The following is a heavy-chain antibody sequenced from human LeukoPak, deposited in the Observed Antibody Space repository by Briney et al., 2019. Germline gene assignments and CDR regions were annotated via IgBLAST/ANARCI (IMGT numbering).Heavy chain of an antibody. D-gene: IGHD3-9*01. Sequence: ASVKVSCKASGYTFTSYGISWVRQAPGQGLEWMGWISAYNGNTNYAQKLQGRVTMTTDTSTSTAYMELRSLRSDDTAVYYCARYDILTGYPPSFDYWGQGTLVTVSS. V-gene: IGHV1-18*01. CDR1: GYTFTSYG. CDR2: ISAYNGNT. CDR3: ARYDILTGYPPSFDY. J-gene: IGHJ4*02.